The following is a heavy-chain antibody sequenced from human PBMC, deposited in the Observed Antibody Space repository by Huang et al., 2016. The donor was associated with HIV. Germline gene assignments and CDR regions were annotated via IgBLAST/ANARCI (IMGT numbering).Heavy chain of an antibody. CDR3: ARHFSYYDSSGYTPWDAFDI. D-gene: IGHD3-22*01. CDR2: ILYRGST. Sequence: QRQLQGSGPGLVKPSETLSLTCTVSGGSITSSMYYWVWLRQPPGKGLEWVGSILYRGSTDYHPSLKSRVTVSVDTSKNQFSLKLSSVTAADTAVYYCARHFSYYDSSGYTPWDAFDIWGQGTMVTVSS. V-gene: IGHV4-39*01. J-gene: IGHJ3*02. CDR1: GGSITSSMYY.